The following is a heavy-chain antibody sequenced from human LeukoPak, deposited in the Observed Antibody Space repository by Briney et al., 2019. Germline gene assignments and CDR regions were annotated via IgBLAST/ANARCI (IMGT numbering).Heavy chain of an antibody. CDR2: ISSTGGTT. V-gene: IGHV3-23*01. CDR1: GITFSSYG. D-gene: IGHD2-15*01. CDR3: AKNGDRGAYCTGGTCYPYFYYYMDV. Sequence: GGSLRLSCAASGITFSSYGMSWVRQAPGKGLEWVSSISSTGGTTYYADSVKGQFTISRDNSKNTLYLQMNSLRAEDTAIYYCAKNGDRGAYCTGGTCYPYFYYYMDVWGKGTTVTI. J-gene: IGHJ6*03.